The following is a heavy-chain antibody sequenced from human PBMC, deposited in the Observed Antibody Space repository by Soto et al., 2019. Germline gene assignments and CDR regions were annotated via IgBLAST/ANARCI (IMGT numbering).Heavy chain of an antibody. CDR3: ATRTYYGDRCMDV. D-gene: IGHD4-17*01. Sequence: QVQLQESGPGLVKPSGTLSLTCAFSGDSISTSNWCSWVRQPPGKGLEWIGEIFRSGATNYNPSLKSRVTMSVDKSKNQFSLMVSSVTAADTAMYYCATRTYYGDRCMDVWGQGTTVTVSS. J-gene: IGHJ6*02. CDR2: IFRSGAT. CDR1: GDSISTSNW. V-gene: IGHV4-4*02.